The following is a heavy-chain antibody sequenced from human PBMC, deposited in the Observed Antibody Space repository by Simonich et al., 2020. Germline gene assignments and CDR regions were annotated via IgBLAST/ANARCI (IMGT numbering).Heavy chain of an antibody. Sequence: QVQLVQSGAEVKKPGASVKVSCKASGYTVTGYYMHWVRQAPGQGVEWMGWINPNRGGTNYAQKFQGSVTMTRDTSISTAYMELSRLRSDDTAVYYCARDSYSSWYFDLWGRGTLVTVSS. CDR3: ARDSYSSWYFDL. CDR1: GYTVTGYY. CDR2: INPNRGGT. V-gene: IGHV1-2*02. D-gene: IGHD6-13*01. J-gene: IGHJ2*01.